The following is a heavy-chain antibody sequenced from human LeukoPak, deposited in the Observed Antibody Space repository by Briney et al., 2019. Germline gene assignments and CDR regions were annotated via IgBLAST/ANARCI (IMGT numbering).Heavy chain of an antibody. CDR1: GLTLSNYE. J-gene: IGHJ1*01. V-gene: IGHV3-48*03. D-gene: IGHD5-24*01. Sequence: GGSLRLSCIISGLTLSNYELKWVRQAPGKGLEWVSYMSRSADRIDYAGSVKGRFTMSRDNARNSLYLQMNSLRVEDTAVYYCATRVPYTGYKNWGQGTLVTVSS. CDR3: ATRVPYTGYKN. CDR2: MSRSADRI.